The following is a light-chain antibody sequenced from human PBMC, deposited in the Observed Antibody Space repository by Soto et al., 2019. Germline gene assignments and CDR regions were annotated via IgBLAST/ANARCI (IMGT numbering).Light chain of an antibody. CDR1: SSDVGGYNY. CDR2: EVS. Sequence: QSALTQPPSASGSPGQSVTISCTGTSSDVGGYNYVSWYQQYPGKAPKLMTYEVSTRPSGVPDRFSGSKSGSTASLTVSGLQAEDEADYYCSSYAGSNNVVFGGGTKVTVL. J-gene: IGLJ2*01. CDR3: SSYAGSNNVV. V-gene: IGLV2-8*01.